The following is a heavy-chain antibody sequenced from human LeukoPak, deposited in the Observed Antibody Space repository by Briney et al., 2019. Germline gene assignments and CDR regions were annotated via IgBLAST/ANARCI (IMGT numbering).Heavy chain of an antibody. D-gene: IGHD3-16*01. CDR3: ARRGFQGDDYDDY. CDR1: GFTFSDYY. V-gene: IGHV3-11*01. J-gene: IGHJ4*02. CDR2: ISSSGSTI. Sequence: GGSLRLSCAASGFTFSDYYMSWIRQAPGKGLEWVSYISSSGSTIYYADSVKGRFTISRDNAKNSLYLQMNSLRAEDTAVYCCARRGFQGDDYDDYWGQGTLVTVSS.